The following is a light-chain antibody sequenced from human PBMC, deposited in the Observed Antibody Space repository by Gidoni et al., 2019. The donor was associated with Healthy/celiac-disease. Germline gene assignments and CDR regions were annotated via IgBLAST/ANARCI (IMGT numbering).Light chain of an antibody. CDR3: CSYAGSYTSYV. CDR2: DVS. Sequence: QSALPQPRSVSWAPGQSVTISCTGTSSDVGGYNYVSWYQQHPGKAPKLMIYDVSKRPSGVPDRFSGSKSGNTASLTISGLQAEDEADYYCCSYAGSYTSYVFGTGTKVTVL. J-gene: IGLJ1*01. CDR1: SSDVGGYNY. V-gene: IGLV2-11*01.